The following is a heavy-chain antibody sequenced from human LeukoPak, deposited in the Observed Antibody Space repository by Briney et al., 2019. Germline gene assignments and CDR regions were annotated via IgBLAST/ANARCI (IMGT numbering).Heavy chain of an antibody. V-gene: IGHV3-64*01. Sequence: PGGFLRLSCAASGFTFSSYAMHWVRQAPGKGLEYVSAISSNGGSTYYANFVKGRFTISRDNSKNTLYLQMGSLRAEDMAVYYCAVGGLTGSITIFGVVHPPDYWGQGTLVTVSS. CDR3: AVGGLTGSITIFGVVHPPDY. CDR2: ISSNGGST. J-gene: IGHJ4*02. CDR1: GFTFSSYA. D-gene: IGHD3-3*01.